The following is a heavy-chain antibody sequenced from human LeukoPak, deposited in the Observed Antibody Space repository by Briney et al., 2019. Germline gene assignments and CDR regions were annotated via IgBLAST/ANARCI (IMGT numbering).Heavy chain of an antibody. V-gene: IGHV1-18*01. Sequence: GASVKVSCKSSGYSFTSYGISWVRQAPGQGLEWMGWISGYNGDTKNAQNFQDRVTMTADTSTNTAYMELRSLRPEDTAVYYCATADKWEPLDYWGQGTLVTVSS. CDR2: ISGYNGDT. CDR3: ATADKWEPLDY. CDR1: GYSFTSYG. D-gene: IGHD1-26*01. J-gene: IGHJ4*02.